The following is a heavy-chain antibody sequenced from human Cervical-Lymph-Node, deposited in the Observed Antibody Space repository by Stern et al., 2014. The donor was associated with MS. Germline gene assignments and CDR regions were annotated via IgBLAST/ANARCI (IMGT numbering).Heavy chain of an antibody. CDR3: ARGRGYSAYDGDGFQI. CDR2: IYYSRKT. Sequence: QVQLQESGPGLVKPSQTLSLTCSVIGGSLSRGGYYWSWIRQHTGKGLEWIGYIYYSRKTYYNPSLKSRVTISLDMSEKQFSLKPSSMTAADTAVYYCARGRGYSAYDGDGFQIWGQGAMVTVSA. CDR1: GGSLSRGGYY. D-gene: IGHD5-12*01. V-gene: IGHV4-31*03. J-gene: IGHJ3*02.